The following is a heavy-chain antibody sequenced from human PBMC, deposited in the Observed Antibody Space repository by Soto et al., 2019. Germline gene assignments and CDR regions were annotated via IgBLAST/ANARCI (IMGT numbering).Heavy chain of an antibody. J-gene: IGHJ4*02. CDR2: ISWNSGRI. Sequence: PGGSLRLSCAASGFTFYDYALYWVRQVPGKGLEWVSGISWNSGRIGYADSVKGRFTISRDNTKDTLYLQMNSLRAEDTALYYCAKTIFSGFGVVPPFESWGQGALVTVSS. CDR3: AKTIFSGFGVVPPFES. V-gene: IGHV3-9*01. D-gene: IGHD2-21*01. CDR1: GFTFYDYA.